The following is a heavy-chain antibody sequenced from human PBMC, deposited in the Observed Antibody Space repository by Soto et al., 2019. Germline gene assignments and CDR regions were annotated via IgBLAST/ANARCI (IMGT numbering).Heavy chain of an antibody. D-gene: IGHD1-1*01. Sequence: GGSLRLSCAASGFTFSSYAIHFFLHAPFKGLEWVAVISNDGSSKYYADSVKGRFTISRDNSWNTLDLQMNSLRAEDTAVYYCARDRLPRASVATPGYLDYWGQGSLVTVSS. CDR1: GFTFSSYA. CDR2: ISNDGSSK. J-gene: IGHJ4*02. V-gene: IGHV3-30-3*01. CDR3: ARDRLPRASVATPGYLDY.